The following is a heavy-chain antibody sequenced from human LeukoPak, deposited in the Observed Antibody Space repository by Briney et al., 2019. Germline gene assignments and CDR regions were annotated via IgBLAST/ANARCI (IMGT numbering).Heavy chain of an antibody. CDR3: ARHLLYGLPGYCSSTSCYTIWFDP. V-gene: IGHV4-39*01. J-gene: IGHJ5*02. CDR2: INYSGST. D-gene: IGHD2-2*02. CDR1: GVSISSSSYY. Sequence: PSETLSLTCTVSGVSISSSSYYWGWIRQPPGKGLEWIGSINYSGSTYYNPSLKSRVTISVDTSKNQFSLKRSSVTAADTAVYCCARHLLYGLPGYCSSTSCYTIWFDPWGQGTLVTVSS.